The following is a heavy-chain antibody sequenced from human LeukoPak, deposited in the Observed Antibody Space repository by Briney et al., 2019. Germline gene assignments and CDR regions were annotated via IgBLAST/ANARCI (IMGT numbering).Heavy chain of an antibody. J-gene: IGHJ5*01. CDR1: GFTFRNAW. CDR2: IRSKTDGGTT. D-gene: IGHD2-2*01. Sequence: PGGSLRLSCAASGFTFRNAWMSWVRQAPGKGLEWVGRIRSKTDGGTTDYAAPVKGRFTISRDDSGNTLYLQMSSLRTEDTAVYCCTKSLDCSRTSCDSWGQGTLVTVSS. CDR3: TKSLDCSRTSCDS. V-gene: IGHV3-15*01.